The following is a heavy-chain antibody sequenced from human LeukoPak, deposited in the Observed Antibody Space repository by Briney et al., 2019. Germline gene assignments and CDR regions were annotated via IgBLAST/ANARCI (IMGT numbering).Heavy chain of an antibody. Sequence: PSETLSLTCAVSGGSISSSNWWSWVRQPPGKGLEWIGEINHSGSTNYNPSLKSRVTISVDTSKNQFSLKLSSVTAADTAVYYCARRKDYYDIWFDPWGQGTLVTVSS. CDR3: ARRKDYYDIWFDP. V-gene: IGHV4-4*02. D-gene: IGHD3-22*01. J-gene: IGHJ5*02. CDR2: INHSGST. CDR1: GGSISSSNW.